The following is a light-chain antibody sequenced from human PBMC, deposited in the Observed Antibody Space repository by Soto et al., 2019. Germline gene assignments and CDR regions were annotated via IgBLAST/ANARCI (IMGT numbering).Light chain of an antibody. J-gene: IGLJ2*01. V-gene: IGLV2-14*01. CDR1: SSDVGGYNY. Sequence: QSALTQPASVSGSSGQSITISCTGTSSDVGGYNYVSWYQQHPGKAPKLMIYAVSNRPSGVSNRFSGSKSANTASLTICGLQAEDEADYYCSSYTGSSTYVVFGGGTKVTVL. CDR3: SSYTGSSTYVV. CDR2: AVS.